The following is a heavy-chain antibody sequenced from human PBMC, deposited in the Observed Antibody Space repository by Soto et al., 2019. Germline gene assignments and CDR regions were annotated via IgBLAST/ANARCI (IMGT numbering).Heavy chain of an antibody. D-gene: IGHD1-1*01. Sequence: ASVKVSCKASGYTFTGYYMHWVRQAPGQGLEWMGWINPNSGGTNYAQKFQGWVTMTRDTSISTAYMELSRLRSYDTAVYYCAITGDRTGEDAFDIWGQGTMVTVSS. J-gene: IGHJ3*02. V-gene: IGHV1-2*04. CDR1: GYTFTGYY. CDR3: AITGDRTGEDAFDI. CDR2: INPNSGGT.